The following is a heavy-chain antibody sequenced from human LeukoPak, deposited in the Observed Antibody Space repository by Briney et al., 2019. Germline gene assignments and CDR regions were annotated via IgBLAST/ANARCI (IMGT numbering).Heavy chain of an antibody. Sequence: SETLSLTCSVSGVSITNYYWSWFRQSPGKGLEWIGYVYSASANYNPSLKSRVTMSLDTSQNQFSRKLTSVTAADTAMYYCARHSRDYPHNWFDPWGQGTLVTVSS. CDR1: GVSITNYY. J-gene: IGHJ5*02. CDR3: ARHSRDYPHNWFDP. CDR2: VYSASA. D-gene: IGHD4-17*01. V-gene: IGHV4-59*08.